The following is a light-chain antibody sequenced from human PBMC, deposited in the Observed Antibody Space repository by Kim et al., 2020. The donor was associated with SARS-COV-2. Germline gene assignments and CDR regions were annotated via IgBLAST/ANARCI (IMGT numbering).Light chain of an antibody. CDR3: NSRDSSGDDVV. Sequence: LGPTVRLKSKGDSHRNCYASGYRQRPGQAPALVLYGKDNRPSGFPNRFSGSASGNTASLTITGAQAEDEADYYCNSRDSSGDDVVFGGGTQLTVL. CDR1: SHRNCY. CDR2: GKD. V-gene: IGLV3-19*01. J-gene: IGLJ2*01.